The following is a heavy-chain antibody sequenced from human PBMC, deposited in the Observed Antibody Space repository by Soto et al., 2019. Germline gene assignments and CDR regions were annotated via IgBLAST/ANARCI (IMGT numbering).Heavy chain of an antibody. CDR1: GGSISNDY. V-gene: IGHV4-59*08. Sequence: SETLSLTCRVSGGSISNDYWTWIRQPPGKGLEWIGSIYNSGSTNYNPSLKSRVTISVDTSKNQFSLKLSSMTAADTAVYYCARHGRYYDIGDLTDYWGQGSMVTVSS. J-gene: IGHJ4*02. CDR3: ARHGRYYDIGDLTDY. CDR2: IYNSGST. D-gene: IGHD3-22*01.